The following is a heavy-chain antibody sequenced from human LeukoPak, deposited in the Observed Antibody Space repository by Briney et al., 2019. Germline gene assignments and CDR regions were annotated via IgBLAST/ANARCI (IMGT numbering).Heavy chain of an antibody. V-gene: IGHV4-59*11. CDR3: ARETCDYYFAP. CDR1: GDSINSHH. Sequence: SETLSLTCTVSGDSINSHHWNWIRQPPGKGLEWIGYMYYSGSTMYNRSLKSRVAISIDTSKNQFSLKLSTVTAADTAVYYCARETCDYYFAPWARGILVTVS. CDR2: MYYSGST. D-gene: IGHD1-26*01. J-gene: IGHJ5*02.